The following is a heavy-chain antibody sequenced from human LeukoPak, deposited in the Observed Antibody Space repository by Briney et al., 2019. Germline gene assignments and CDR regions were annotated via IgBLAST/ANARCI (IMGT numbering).Heavy chain of an antibody. V-gene: IGHV3-30-3*01. Sequence: GGSLRLSCAASGFTFSSYAMPWVRQAPGKGLEWVAVISYDGSNKYYADSVKGRFTISRDNSKNTLYLQMNSLRAEDTAVYYCARPHRPYCSSTSCRTNHFDYWGQGTLVTVFS. CDR1: GFTFSSYA. CDR3: ARPHRPYCSSTSCRTNHFDY. CDR2: ISYDGSNK. J-gene: IGHJ4*02. D-gene: IGHD2-2*01.